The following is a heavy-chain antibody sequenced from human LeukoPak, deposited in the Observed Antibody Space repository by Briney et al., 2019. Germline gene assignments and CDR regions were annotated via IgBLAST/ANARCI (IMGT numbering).Heavy chain of an antibody. V-gene: IGHV4-34*01. D-gene: IGHD2-2*02. CDR1: GGSFSGYY. Sequence: PSETLSLTCAVYGGSFSGYYWSWIRQPPGKGLEWIGEINHSGSTNYNPSLKSRVTISVDTSKNQFSLKLSSVTAADTAVYYCARASPDCSSTSCYNETNYYYYGMDVWGQGTTVTVSS. J-gene: IGHJ6*02. CDR3: ARASPDCSSTSCYNETNYYYYGMDV. CDR2: INHSGST.